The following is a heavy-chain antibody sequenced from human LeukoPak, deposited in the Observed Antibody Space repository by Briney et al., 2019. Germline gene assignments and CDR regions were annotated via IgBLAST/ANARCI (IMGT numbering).Heavy chain of an antibody. CDR3: AKDRGGQYSSSWYYFDY. CDR2: ISGSGGST. D-gene: IGHD6-13*01. V-gene: IGHV3-23*01. J-gene: IGHJ4*02. Sequence: GGSLRLSCAASGFTFSSYAMSWVRQAPGKGLEWVSAISGSGGSTYYADSVKGRFTISRDNSKNTLYLQMNSLRAEDTAVYYCAKDRGGQYSSSWYYFDYWGQGTLVTVSS. CDR1: GFTFSSYA.